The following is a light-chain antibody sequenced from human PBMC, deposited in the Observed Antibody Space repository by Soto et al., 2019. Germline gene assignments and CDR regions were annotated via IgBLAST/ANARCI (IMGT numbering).Light chain of an antibody. CDR3: LQDYSYPRT. CDR2: ATS. V-gene: IGKV1-6*01. Sequence: AIQMTQSPSSLSSSVGDRVTITCRASQDIRTELGWYQQKPGKAPKLLIYATSSLQGGVPSRFSGSGSGTDFTLTISSLQPEDFATCYCLQDYSYPRTFGQGTKVEIK. J-gene: IGKJ1*01. CDR1: QDIRTE.